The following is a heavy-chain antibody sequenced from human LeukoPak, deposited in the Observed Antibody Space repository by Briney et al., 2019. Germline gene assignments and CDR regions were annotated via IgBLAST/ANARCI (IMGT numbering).Heavy chain of an antibody. CDR1: GGSISSYY. J-gene: IGHJ4*02. Sequence: SPSQTLSLTCTVSGGSISSYYWSWIRQPPGKGLEWIGYIYYSGSTNYNPSLKSRVTISVDTSKKHFSLKLTSVTAADTAVYYCARGAPPQNWGQGTLVTVSS. CDR3: ARGAPPQN. CDR2: IYYSGST. V-gene: IGHV4-59*12.